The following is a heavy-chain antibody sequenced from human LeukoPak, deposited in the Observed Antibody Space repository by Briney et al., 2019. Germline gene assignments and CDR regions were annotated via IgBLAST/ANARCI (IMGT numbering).Heavy chain of an antibody. V-gene: IGHV3-23*01. CDR3: AKGKINHEGAFDI. CDR2: FTDSFSGSVGPT. CDR1: GFSFSSYA. J-gene: IGHJ3*02. Sequence: GGSLRLSCAASGFSFSSYAMSWVRQAPGKGLEWVSGFTDSFSGSVGPTRYADSVKGRFTISRDNSKSTLYLQMNSLTAEDTAIYYCAKGKINHEGAFDIWGQGTMVTVSS.